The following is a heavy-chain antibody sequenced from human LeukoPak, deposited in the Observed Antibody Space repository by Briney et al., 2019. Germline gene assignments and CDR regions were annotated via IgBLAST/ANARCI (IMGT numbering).Heavy chain of an antibody. D-gene: IGHD2-2*01. J-gene: IGHJ4*02. V-gene: IGHV3-30-3*01. CDR3: ARDALYENQLFIPFDY. CDR2: ISYDGSNK. CDR1: GFTFSSYA. Sequence: PGGSLRLSCAASGFTFSSYAMHWVRQAPGKGLEWVAVISYDGSNKYYADSVKGRFTISRDNSKNTLYLQMNSLRAEDTAVYYCARDALYENQLFIPFDYWGQGTLVTVSS.